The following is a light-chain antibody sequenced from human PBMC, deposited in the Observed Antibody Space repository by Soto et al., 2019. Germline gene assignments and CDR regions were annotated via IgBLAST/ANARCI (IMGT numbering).Light chain of an antibody. Sequence: DIQMTQSPSSLSASVGDRVTITCRASQGSNNYLAWYQQKPGKVPKLLIYAASTLQSGVPSRFSGSVSGTDFTLTISSLQPEDVATYYCQKYNSAPWTFGQGTKVDIK. J-gene: IGKJ1*01. V-gene: IGKV1-27*01. CDR1: QGSNNY. CDR2: AAS. CDR3: QKYNSAPWT.